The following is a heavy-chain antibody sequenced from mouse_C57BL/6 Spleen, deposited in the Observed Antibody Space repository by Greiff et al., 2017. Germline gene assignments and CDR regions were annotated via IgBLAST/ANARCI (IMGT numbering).Heavy chain of an antibody. D-gene: IGHD3-2*02. CDR1: GFTFSSYA. CDR2: ISDGGSYT. Sequence: EVKLVESGGGLVKPGGSLKLSCAASGFTFSSYAMSWVRQTPEKRLAWVATISDGGSYTYYPDNVKGRFTISRDNAKNNLYLQMSHLKSEDTAMYYCARDGTAQASWCAYWGQGTLVTVSA. CDR3: ARDGTAQASWCAY. V-gene: IGHV5-4*01. J-gene: IGHJ3*01.